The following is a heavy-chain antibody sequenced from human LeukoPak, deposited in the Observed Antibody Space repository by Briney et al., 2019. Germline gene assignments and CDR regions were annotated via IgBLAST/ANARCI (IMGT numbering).Heavy chain of an antibody. J-gene: IGHJ6*02. Sequence: GGSLRLSCVVSGFTFSDSYMSWIRQAPGKGLEWVSYITSSTNYTNYADSVKGRFSISRDNAKNSLYLQMNSLRAEDTAVYYCARERYCSSTSCPDYGMDVWGQGTTVTVSS. D-gene: IGHD2-2*01. V-gene: IGHV3-11*06. CDR2: ITSSTNYT. CDR1: GFTFSDSY. CDR3: ARERYCSSTSCPDYGMDV.